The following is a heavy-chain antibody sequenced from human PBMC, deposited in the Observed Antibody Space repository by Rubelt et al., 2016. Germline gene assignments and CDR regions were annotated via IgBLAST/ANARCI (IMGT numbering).Heavy chain of an antibody. CDR2: ISAYNSTT. Sequence: QVQLVQSGAEVKKPGASVKVSCKASGYTFTSYGISWVRQAPGQGLEWMGWISAYNSTTNNAQKHKGRVTMTTDTSTGTAYMELRSLRSDDTAVYYCARVISGVEYSSSWHFDYWGQGTLVTVSS. CDR3: ARVISGVEYSSSWHFDY. V-gene: IGHV1-18*01. CDR1: GYTFTSYG. J-gene: IGHJ4*02. D-gene: IGHD6-13*01.